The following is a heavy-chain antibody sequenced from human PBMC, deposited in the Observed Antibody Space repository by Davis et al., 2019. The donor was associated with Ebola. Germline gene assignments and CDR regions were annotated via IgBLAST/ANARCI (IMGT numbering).Heavy chain of an antibody. V-gene: IGHV4-39*01. CDR2: ISHTGST. CDR3: AGRMDV. Sequence: MPSETLSLTCTVSGGSITSSSYYWGWIRQPPGQGLEWIGTISHTGSTYYNPSLKSRLTLSVDTSKNQFSPKLTSVTAADTAVYYCAGRMDVWSQGTTVTVSS. CDR1: GGSITSSSYY. J-gene: IGHJ6*02.